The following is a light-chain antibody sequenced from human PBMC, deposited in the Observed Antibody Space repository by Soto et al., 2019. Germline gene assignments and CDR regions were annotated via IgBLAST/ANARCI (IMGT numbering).Light chain of an antibody. CDR1: QGINNY. CDR3: QHLHSYPVT. J-gene: IGKJ4*01. Sequence: DIPLTQSPSFLSASVGDRVTITCRASQGINNYLAWYQQQPGKAPKLLIYAASTLQSGVPSKFSGSGSGTEFTLTISSLQPEDFATYYCQHLHSYPVTFGGGTKVEIK. V-gene: IGKV1-9*01. CDR2: AAS.